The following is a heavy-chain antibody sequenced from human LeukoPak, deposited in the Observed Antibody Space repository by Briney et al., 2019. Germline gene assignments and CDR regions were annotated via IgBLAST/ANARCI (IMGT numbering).Heavy chain of an antibody. D-gene: IGHD1-7*01. CDR1: GGSISSGSYY. Sequence: SETLSLTCTVSGGSISSGSYYWSRIRQPAGKGLEWIGRIYTSGSANYNPSLKSRVTISVDTSKNQFSLKLSSVTAADTAVYYCARSVGQLELGYYYYMDVWGKGTTVTVSS. CDR3: ARSVGQLELGYYYYMDV. J-gene: IGHJ6*03. CDR2: IYTSGSA. V-gene: IGHV4-61*02.